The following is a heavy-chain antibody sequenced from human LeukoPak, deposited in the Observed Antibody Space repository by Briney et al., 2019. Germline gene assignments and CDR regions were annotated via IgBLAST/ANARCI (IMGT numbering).Heavy chain of an antibody. D-gene: IGHD3-16*01. CDR3: ARSTGDGGPSYCDS. Sequence: GGSLRLSCAASGFTFETYSMNWVRQAPGKGLEWVSSISGGSTYIYYPDSVKGRFTISRDNSKNSLSLQLNRLRADDTAIYYCARSTGDGGPSYCDSGGQGILVIVSS. V-gene: IGHV3-21*01. J-gene: IGHJ4*02. CDR1: GFTFETYS. CDR2: ISGGSTYI.